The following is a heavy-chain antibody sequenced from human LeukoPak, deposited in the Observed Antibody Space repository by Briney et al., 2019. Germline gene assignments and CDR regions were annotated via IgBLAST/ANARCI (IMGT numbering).Heavy chain of an antibody. CDR2: INHSGST. J-gene: IGHJ4*02. V-gene: IGHV4-34*01. CDR3: ARESRLFSPIYGSGSYHFDY. D-gene: IGHD3-10*01. Sequence: SETLSLTCAVYGGSFSGYYWSWIRQPPGKGLEWIGEINHSGSTNYNPSLKSRVTISVDTSKNQFSLKLSSVTAADTAVYYCARESRLFSPIYGSGSYHFDYWGQGTLVTVSS. CDR1: GGSFSGYY.